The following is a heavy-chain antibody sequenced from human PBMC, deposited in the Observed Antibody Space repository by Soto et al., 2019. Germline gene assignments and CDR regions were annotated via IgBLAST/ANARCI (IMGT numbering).Heavy chain of an antibody. CDR3: ARTKYYFDSTAYIFDC. CDR2: IYHSGGT. Sequence: PSETLSLTCTISGGSISSGDYWRWIRQPPGKGLEWIGYIYHSGGTYYNPSLKSRVTMSVDTSQNQFSLKLSSVTAADTAVYYCARTKYYFDSTAYIFDCWGQGALVTVSS. V-gene: IGHV4-30-4*01. CDR1: GGSISSGDY. D-gene: IGHD3-22*01. J-gene: IGHJ4*02.